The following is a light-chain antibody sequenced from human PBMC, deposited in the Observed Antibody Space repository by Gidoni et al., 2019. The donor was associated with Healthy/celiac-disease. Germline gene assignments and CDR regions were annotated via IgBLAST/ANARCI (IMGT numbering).Light chain of an antibody. CDR3: QQYGSSPSYT. Sequence: EILLTQSPGTLSLSPGERATLSFRASQSVSSSYLAWYQQKPGKAPRLLIYGASSRATCIPDRFSGSGSGTDFTLTISRLEPEDFAVYYCQQYGSSPSYTFGQGTKLEIK. CDR2: GAS. CDR1: QSVSSSY. J-gene: IGKJ2*01. V-gene: IGKV3-20*01.